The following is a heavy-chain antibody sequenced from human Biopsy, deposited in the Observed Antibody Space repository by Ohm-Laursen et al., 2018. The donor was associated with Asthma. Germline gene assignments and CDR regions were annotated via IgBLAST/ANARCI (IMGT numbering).Heavy chain of an antibody. D-gene: IGHD4-17*01. J-gene: IGHJ6*02. CDR1: GFAVSRDY. V-gene: IGHV3-53*01. Sequence: GSLRLSCSASGFAVSRDYMFWVRQAPGKGLEWVSVIYSGGTSHTADSVRGRFTISRDYSKNTLYLQMHSLRAEDTAVYYCTRTTTVTTTYAMDVWGRGTTVTVSS. CDR3: TRTTTVTTTYAMDV. CDR2: IYSGGTS.